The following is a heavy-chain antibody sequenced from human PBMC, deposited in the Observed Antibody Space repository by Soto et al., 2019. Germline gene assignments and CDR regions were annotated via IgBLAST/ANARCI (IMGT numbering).Heavy chain of an antibody. Sequence: QVQLVQSGAEVKKPGSSVKVSCKASGGTFSSYAISWVRQAPGQGLEWMGGIIPIFGTANYAQKFQGRVTITADESTSTAYMELRSLRSEDTAVYYCARDLYDSSGYSVPETYYYYGMDVWGQGTTVTVSS. CDR3: ARDLYDSSGYSVPETYYYYGMDV. CDR1: GGTFSSYA. J-gene: IGHJ6*02. D-gene: IGHD3-22*01. V-gene: IGHV1-69*01. CDR2: IIPIFGTA.